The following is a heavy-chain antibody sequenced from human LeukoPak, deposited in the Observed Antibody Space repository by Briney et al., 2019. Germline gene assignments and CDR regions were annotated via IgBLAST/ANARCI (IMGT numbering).Heavy chain of an antibody. J-gene: IGHJ3*02. CDR3: ATLRGSTGEDAFDI. CDR2: INPSGGST. D-gene: IGHD1-26*01. CDR1: GYTFTSYY. V-gene: IGHV1-46*01. Sequence: GASVKVSCKAPGYTFTSYYVHWVRQAPGQGLEWMGLINPSGGSTSYAQKFQGRVTMTRDTSTSTVYMELSSLRSEDTAVYYCATLRGSTGEDAFDIWGQGTMVTVSS.